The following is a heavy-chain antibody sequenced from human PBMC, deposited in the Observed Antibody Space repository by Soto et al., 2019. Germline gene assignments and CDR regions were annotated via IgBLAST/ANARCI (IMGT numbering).Heavy chain of an antibody. CDR3: ARGNNGYGHFDY. V-gene: IGHV3-21*01. CDR2: ISSSSDYI. D-gene: IGHD5-18*01. Sequence: GGSLRVSCSASGFTFSFSIMSWVRQSPVKGLEWFSSISSSSDYIYYADSGKGRFTVSRDNAKDALYLQINSLGAADTAVYYGARGNNGYGHFDYCGRRTPATVSS. CDR1: GFTFSFSI. J-gene: IGHJ4*01.